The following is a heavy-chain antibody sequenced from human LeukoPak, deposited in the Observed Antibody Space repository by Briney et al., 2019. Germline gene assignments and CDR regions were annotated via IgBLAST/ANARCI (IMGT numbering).Heavy chain of an antibody. J-gene: IGHJ4*02. CDR1: GGSFSGYY. CDR2: INHSGST. V-gene: IGHV4-34*01. D-gene: IGHD3-10*01. Sequence: SETLSLTCAVYGGSFSGYYWSWIRQPPGKGLEWIGEINHSGSTNYNPSLKSRDTISVDTSKNQFSLKLSSVTAADTAVYYCARGRLGIYYGSGSYRYWGQGTLVTVSS. CDR3: ARGRLGIYYGSGSYRY.